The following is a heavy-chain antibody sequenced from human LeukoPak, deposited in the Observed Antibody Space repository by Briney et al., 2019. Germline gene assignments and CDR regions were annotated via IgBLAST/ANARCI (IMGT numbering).Heavy chain of an antibody. CDR1: GGSISSGGYY. V-gene: IGHV4-30-2*01. D-gene: IGHD3-16*01. CDR3: ARVGARVPDY. Sequence: SETLSLTCTVSGGSISSGGYYWSWIRQPPGKGLEWIGYIYHSGSTYYNPSLKSRVTISVDRSKNQFSLKLSSVTAADTAVYYCARVGARVPDYWGQGTLVTVSS. J-gene: IGHJ4*02. CDR2: IYHSGST.